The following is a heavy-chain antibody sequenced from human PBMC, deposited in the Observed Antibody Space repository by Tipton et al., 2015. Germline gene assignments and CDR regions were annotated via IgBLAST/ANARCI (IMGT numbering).Heavy chain of an antibody. J-gene: IGHJ6*02. V-gene: IGHV3-9*01. CDR1: GFTFDDYA. Sequence: SLRLSCAASGFTFDDYAMHWVRQAPGKGLEWVSGISWNSGVIGYADSVKGRFTISRDNAKNSLYLQMNSLRTEDTALYYCAKEILGSGSYFDPNYYYGMDVWGQGTTVTVS. CDR2: ISWNSGVI. CDR3: AKEILGSGSYFDPNYYYGMDV. D-gene: IGHD3-10*02.